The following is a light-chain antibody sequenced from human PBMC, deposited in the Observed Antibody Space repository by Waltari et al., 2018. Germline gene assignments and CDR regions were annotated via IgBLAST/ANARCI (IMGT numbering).Light chain of an antibody. J-gene: IGKJ1*01. CDR3: TQALQTPKT. CDR2: LGS. V-gene: IGKV2-28*01. Sequence: EIVMTQSPLSLPVTPGEPASISCRSSQSLLYRNGHYSVEGYLQKPGQSPQLLIYLGSNRGSGSPDRFSGSGSGTDFALEISRVEAEDVGVYYCTQALQTPKTFGQGTKVEIK. CDR1: QSLLYRNGHYS.